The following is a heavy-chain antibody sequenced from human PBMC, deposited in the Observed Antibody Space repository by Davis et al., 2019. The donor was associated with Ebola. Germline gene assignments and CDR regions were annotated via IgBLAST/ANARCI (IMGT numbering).Heavy chain of an antibody. D-gene: IGHD6-6*01. J-gene: IGHJ6*02. CDR1: GGSISSGGYS. CDR3: ARGPSGSSSSDPKYYYGMDV. V-gene: IGHV4-34*01. Sequence: MPSETLSLTCAVSGGSISSGGYSWSWIRQPPGKGLEWIGEINHSGSTNYNPSLKSRVTISVDTSKNQFSLKLSSVTAADTAVYYCARGPSGSSSSDPKYYYGMDVWGQGTTVTVSS. CDR2: INHSGST.